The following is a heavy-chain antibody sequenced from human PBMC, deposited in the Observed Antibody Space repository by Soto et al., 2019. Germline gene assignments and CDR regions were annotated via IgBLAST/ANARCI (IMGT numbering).Heavy chain of an antibody. Sequence: RQPPGKGLEWIGYIYYSGSTNYNPSLKSRVTISVDTSKNQFSLKLSSVTAADTAVYYCARFNWYFDLWGRGTLVTVSS. CDR2: IYYSGST. V-gene: IGHV4-59*08. J-gene: IGHJ2*01. CDR3: ARFNWYFDL.